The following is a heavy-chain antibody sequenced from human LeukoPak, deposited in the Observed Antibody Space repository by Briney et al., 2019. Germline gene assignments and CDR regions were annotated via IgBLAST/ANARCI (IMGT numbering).Heavy chain of an antibody. CDR2: IIDSGGRT. CDR1: GFSFSTYA. Sequence: PGGSLRLSCVASGFSFSTYAMGWVRQAPGKGLEWVSAIIDSGGRTYYPDSVKGRFTISRDNSKNTLYMQINSLRAEDTAVYYCAKDQRASCRGVDSWGQGTLVIVSS. J-gene: IGHJ4*02. CDR3: AKDQRASCRGVDS. V-gene: IGHV3-23*01. D-gene: IGHD3-10*01.